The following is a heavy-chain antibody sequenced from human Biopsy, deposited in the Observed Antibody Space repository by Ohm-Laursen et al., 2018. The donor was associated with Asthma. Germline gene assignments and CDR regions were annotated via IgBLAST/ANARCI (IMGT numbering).Heavy chain of an antibody. CDR2: ITFDGSTQ. Sequence: RSLRLSCTASGTHFGSYNMHWARQAPGKGLEWVAVITFDGSTQHYGDSVKGRFTISRDNSKNMLFLQMNSLRAEDTAVYYCSRDTLGYYFEIWGQGTQVTVSS. D-gene: IGHD6-13*01. J-gene: IGHJ4*02. CDR3: SRDTLGYYFEI. CDR1: GTHFGSYN. V-gene: IGHV3-30-3*01.